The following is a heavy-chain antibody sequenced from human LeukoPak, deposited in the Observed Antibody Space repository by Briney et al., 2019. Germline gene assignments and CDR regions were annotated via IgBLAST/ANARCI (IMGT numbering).Heavy chain of an antibody. CDR1: GYTFTSYD. CDR3: ARGESEFDWLDY. V-gene: IGHV1-8*01. J-gene: IGHJ4*02. Sequence: GASVKVSCKASGYTFTSYDINWVRQATGQGLEWMGWMNPNSGNTGYAQKFQGRVTMTRNTSISTAYMELSSLRSEDTAVYYCARGESEFDWLDYWGQGTLVTVSS. CDR2: MNPNSGNT. D-gene: IGHD3-9*01.